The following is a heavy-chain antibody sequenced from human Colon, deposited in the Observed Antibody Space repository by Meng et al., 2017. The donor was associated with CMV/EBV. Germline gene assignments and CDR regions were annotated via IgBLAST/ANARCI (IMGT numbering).Heavy chain of an antibody. CDR2: IKPNSGDT. CDR1: GYTFTDYY. CDR3: ARDAIYYNRTGPHGMDV. D-gene: IGHD3-22*01. Sequence: ASVNVSCKASGYTFTDYYIHWVRQAPGQGLEWMGWIKPNSGDTNYAQKFQGRVTMTRDTSISTAYMEVSSLTSDDTAVYYCARDAIYYNRTGPHGMDVWGQGNTVTVSS. J-gene: IGHJ6*01. V-gene: IGHV1-2*02.